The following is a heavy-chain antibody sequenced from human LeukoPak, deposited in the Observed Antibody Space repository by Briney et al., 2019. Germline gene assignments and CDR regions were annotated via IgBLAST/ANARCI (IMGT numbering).Heavy chain of an antibody. CDR2: ISGGGVTT. CDR3: ARNQQLGGHSYYYYGMDV. CDR1: GFTSIAYA. Sequence: GGSLRLPCVGSGFTSIAYALTWARQAPGKGLEWVSGISGGGVTTYYADSVKGRFTISRDNSKNTLYLQMNSLRADDTAIYYCARNQQLGGHSYYYYGMDVWGQGTTVTVSS. J-gene: IGHJ6*02. D-gene: IGHD3-16*01. V-gene: IGHV3-23*01.